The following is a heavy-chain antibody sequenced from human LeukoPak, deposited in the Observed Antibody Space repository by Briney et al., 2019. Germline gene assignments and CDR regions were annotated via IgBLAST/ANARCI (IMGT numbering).Heavy chain of an antibody. Sequence: SVTVSCTSSGGTFSSYAISWVRQAPGQGLELMGRIIPILGIANYAQKFQGRVTITADKSTSTAYMELSSLRSEDTAVYYCARASSSYEPDYWGQGTLVTVSS. D-gene: IGHD5-18*01. CDR1: GGTFSSYA. CDR3: ARASSSYEPDY. J-gene: IGHJ4*02. CDR2: IIPILGIA. V-gene: IGHV1-69*04.